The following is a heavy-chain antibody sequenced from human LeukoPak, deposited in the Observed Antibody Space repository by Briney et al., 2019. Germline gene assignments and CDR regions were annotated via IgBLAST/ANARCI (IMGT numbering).Heavy chain of an antibody. CDR2: ISGSGGGT. Sequence: GGSLRLSCAASGFTFSSHAMNWVRQAPGKGLEWVSAISGSGGGTYYADSAKGRFTISRDNSKNMLYLQMNSLRAEDTAVYFCAKDFHASSGYYLDYWGQGTLVTVSS. CDR1: GFTFSSHA. D-gene: IGHD3-22*01. J-gene: IGHJ4*02. CDR3: AKDFHASSGYYLDY. V-gene: IGHV3-23*01.